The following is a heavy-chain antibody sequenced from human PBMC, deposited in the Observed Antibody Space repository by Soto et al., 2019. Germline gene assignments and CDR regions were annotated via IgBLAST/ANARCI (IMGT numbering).Heavy chain of an antibody. CDR2: IKSDGSST. CDR3: VKDVVFWP. J-gene: IGHJ4*02. Sequence: GGSLRLSCAASGFSLSSRWMHWVRQIPGKGLMWVSRIKSDGSSTSYADSVKGRFSISRDNAKNTVYLQMSSLRGDDTAMYYCVKDVVFWPWGQGTLVTVSS. CDR1: GFSLSSRW. D-gene: IGHD2-15*01. V-gene: IGHV3-74*01.